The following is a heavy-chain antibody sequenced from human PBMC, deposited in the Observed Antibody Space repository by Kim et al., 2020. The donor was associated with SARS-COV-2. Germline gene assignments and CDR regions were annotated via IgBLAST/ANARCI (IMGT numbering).Heavy chain of an antibody. CDR1: GFTFTKNS. CDR3: AGDELAEFDS. D-gene: IGHD1-7*01. Sequence: GGSLRLSCAASGFTFTKNSLNWVRQVPGKGLEWLAYITGSGTSIAYADSVRGRFTISRDNAKNSLYLQMNSLRDDDTAVYYCAGDELAEFDSWGQGTLVTVSS. J-gene: IGHJ4*02. V-gene: IGHV3-48*02. CDR2: ITGSGTSI.